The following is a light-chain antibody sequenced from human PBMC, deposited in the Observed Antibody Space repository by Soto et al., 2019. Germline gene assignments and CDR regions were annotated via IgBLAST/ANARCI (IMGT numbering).Light chain of an antibody. CDR2: GSS. CDR1: QSVSSY. V-gene: IGKV3-15*01. Sequence: DIVLTQSPATLSLSPGERATLSCRASQSVSSYLAWYQQKPGQAPRLLIYGSSTRATGVPDRFSGSGSGTEFTLIISSLQSEDVALYYCQQYNNWPLTFGQGTRLEIK. CDR3: QQYNNWPLT. J-gene: IGKJ5*01.